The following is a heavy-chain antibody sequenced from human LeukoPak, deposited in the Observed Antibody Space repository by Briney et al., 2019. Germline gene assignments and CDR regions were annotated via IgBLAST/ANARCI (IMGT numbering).Heavy chain of an antibody. CDR3: AKEYTGTFSPFPSYFDN. CDR1: GFTFTNYA. V-gene: IGHV3-23*01. Sequence: GGSLRLSCAASGFTFTNYAMSWIRQAPGKGLEWVSAISGGGGNTDYADSVKGRFTISRDNSKNTLYLQMNSLRAEDTAIYYCAKEYTGTFSPFPSYFDNWGQGTLVTVSS. D-gene: IGHD1-26*01. CDR2: ISGGGGNT. J-gene: IGHJ4*02.